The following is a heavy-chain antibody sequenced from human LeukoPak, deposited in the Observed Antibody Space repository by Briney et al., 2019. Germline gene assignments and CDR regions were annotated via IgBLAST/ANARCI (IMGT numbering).Heavy chain of an antibody. V-gene: IGHV1-2*02. CDR2: INPNSGGT. Sequence: ASVKVSCKASGYTFSGYSIHWVRQAPGQGLEWMGWINPNSGGTDYPQKFQGRVTMTRDTSISTAYMEMSRLRSDDTAVYYCARDRELHSSDWSYTFDIWGQGTRVTASS. CDR1: GYTFSGYS. CDR3: ARDRELHSSDWSYTFDI. J-gene: IGHJ3*02. D-gene: IGHD6-19*01.